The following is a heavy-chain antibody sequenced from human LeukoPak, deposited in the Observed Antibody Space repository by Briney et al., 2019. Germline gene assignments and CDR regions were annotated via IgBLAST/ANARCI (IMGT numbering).Heavy chain of an antibody. J-gene: IGHJ4*02. Sequence: GGSLRLSCAASGFTFSDYYMSWIRQAPGKGLEWVTFIHYDGRNQYYADSVKGRFTISRDNSKNTLYLQMNSLRPEDTAVYYCAKAAYDSSGSWYYFDYWGQGTLVTVSS. D-gene: IGHD3-22*01. CDR1: GFTFSDYY. CDR2: IHYDGRNQ. CDR3: AKAAYDSSGSWYYFDY. V-gene: IGHV3-30*02.